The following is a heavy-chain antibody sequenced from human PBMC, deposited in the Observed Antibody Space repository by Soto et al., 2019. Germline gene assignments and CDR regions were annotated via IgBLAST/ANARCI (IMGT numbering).Heavy chain of an antibody. Sequence: QVQLVQSGAEVKKPGSSVKVSCNASGGTFSSYTISWVRQAPGQGLEWMGRIIPILGIANYAQKFQGRVTITADISTSTAYTELSSLRSEDTAVYYCAALGSGTYYFYYWGQGTLVTVSS. V-gene: IGHV1-69*02. CDR1: GGTFSSYT. J-gene: IGHJ4*02. D-gene: IGHD1-26*01. CDR3: AALGSGTYYFYY. CDR2: IIPILGIA.